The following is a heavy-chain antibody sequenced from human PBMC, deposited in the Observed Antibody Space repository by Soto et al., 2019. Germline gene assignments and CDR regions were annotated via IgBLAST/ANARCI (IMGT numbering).Heavy chain of an antibody. CDR2: IKNKVNSYTV. CDR3: AQARRGYQADQ. V-gene: IGHV3-72*01. CDR1: GFRFSDYS. J-gene: IGHJ4*02. Sequence: EILLVKSGGGLVQPGGSLRLSCAASGFRFSDYSMDWVPQAPGMGLEWVARIKNKVNSYTVEYAASLEGRFTISRDDSKNSLYLQMHSLKTEDTAVYFCAQARRGYQADQWGQGTLVTVSS. D-gene: IGHD3-22*01.